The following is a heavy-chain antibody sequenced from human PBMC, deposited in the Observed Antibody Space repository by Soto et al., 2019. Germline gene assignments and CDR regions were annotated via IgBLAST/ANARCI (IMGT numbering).Heavy chain of an antibody. Sequence: QVQLVASGGGVVQPGRSLRLSCAASGFTFSSYGMHWVRQAPGKGLEWVAVISYDGSNKYYADSVKGRFTISRDNSKNTLYLQMNSLRAEDTAVYYCAKDARNYDFWSGYYYYYYYGMDVWGQGTTVTVSS. CDR2: ISYDGSNK. J-gene: IGHJ6*02. CDR1: GFTFSSYG. V-gene: IGHV3-30*18. CDR3: AKDARNYDFWSGYYYYYYYGMDV. D-gene: IGHD3-3*01.